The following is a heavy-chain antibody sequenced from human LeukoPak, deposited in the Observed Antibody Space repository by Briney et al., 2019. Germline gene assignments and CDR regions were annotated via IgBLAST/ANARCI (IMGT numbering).Heavy chain of an antibody. CDR1: GGSISTSSYY. CDR3: ARDSRGITGNWFDP. CDR2: IYYSGST. Sequence: SETLSLTCSVSGGSISTSSYYWGWIRQPPGKGLEWIGSIYYSGSTYYNPSLKSRVTISVDTSKNQFSLKLSSVTAADTAVYYCARDSRGITGNWFDPWGQGTLVTVSS. D-gene: IGHD1-20*01. V-gene: IGHV4-39*07. J-gene: IGHJ5*02.